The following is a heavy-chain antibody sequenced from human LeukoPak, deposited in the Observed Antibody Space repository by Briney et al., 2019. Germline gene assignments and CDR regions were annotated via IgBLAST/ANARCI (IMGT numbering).Heavy chain of an antibody. Sequence: SETLSPTCTVSGGSISSYYWSWIRQPAGKGLEWIGRIYTSGSTNYNPSLKSRVTVSVDTSKNQFSLKLSSVTAADTAVYYCAVCSVTGRAFDIWGQGTMVTVSS. CDR2: IYTSGST. D-gene: IGHD3-10*02. J-gene: IGHJ3*02. CDR1: GGSISSYY. V-gene: IGHV4-4*07. CDR3: AVCSVTGRAFDI.